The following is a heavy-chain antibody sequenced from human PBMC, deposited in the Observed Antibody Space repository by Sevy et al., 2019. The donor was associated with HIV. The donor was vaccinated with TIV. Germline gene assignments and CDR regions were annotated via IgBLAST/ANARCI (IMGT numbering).Heavy chain of an antibody. CDR3: AKQLAVGRYYYYGMDV. Sequence: GGSLRLSCAASGFTVSSYGMSWVRQAPGKGLKWVSGFSGSGSSAYYADSVKGRFTISRDNSKNTLYLQMNSLRAEDTAVYYCAKQLAVGRYYYYGMDVWGQGTTVTVSS. CDR1: GFTVSSYG. V-gene: IGHV3-23*01. J-gene: IGHJ6*02. CDR2: FSGSGSSA. D-gene: IGHD6-6*01.